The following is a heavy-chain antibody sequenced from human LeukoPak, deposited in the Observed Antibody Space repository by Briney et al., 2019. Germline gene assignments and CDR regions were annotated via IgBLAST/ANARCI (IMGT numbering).Heavy chain of an antibody. Sequence: SETLSLTCTVSGYSISSGYYWGWIRQPPGKGLEWIGSIYHSGSTYYNPSLKSRVTISVDTSKNQLSLKLSSVTAADTAVYYCAGGYAAAANWFDPWGQGTLVTVSS. V-gene: IGHV4-38-2*02. CDR2: IYHSGST. J-gene: IGHJ5*02. CDR1: GYSISSGYY. D-gene: IGHD2-2*01. CDR3: AGGYAAAANWFDP.